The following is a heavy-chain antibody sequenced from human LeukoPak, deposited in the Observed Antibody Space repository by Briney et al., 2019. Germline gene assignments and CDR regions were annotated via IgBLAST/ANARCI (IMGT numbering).Heavy chain of an antibody. CDR1: GGSISSYY. D-gene: IGHD6-19*01. CDR2: IYYSGST. Sequence: SETLSLTCTVSGGSISSYYWSWIRQPPGKGLEWIGYIYYSGSTYYNPSLKSRVTISVDTSKNQFSLKLSSVTAADTAVYYCASYSSGYGEYFQHWGQGTLVTVSS. V-gene: IGHV4-59*06. J-gene: IGHJ1*01. CDR3: ASYSSGYGEYFQH.